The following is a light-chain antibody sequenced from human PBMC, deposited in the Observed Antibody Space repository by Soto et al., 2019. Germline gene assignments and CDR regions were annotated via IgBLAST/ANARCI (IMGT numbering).Light chain of an antibody. CDR3: QQYNNWLWT. CDR1: QNISSN. V-gene: IGKV3-15*01. Sequence: EIVMTQSPATLSVSPGERATLSCRASQNISSNLAWYQQKPGQAPRVLIDGASTRATGIPARFSGSGSGTEFTLTISSLQSEDFAVYYCQQYNNWLWTFGKGTKVDIK. CDR2: GAS. J-gene: IGKJ1*01.